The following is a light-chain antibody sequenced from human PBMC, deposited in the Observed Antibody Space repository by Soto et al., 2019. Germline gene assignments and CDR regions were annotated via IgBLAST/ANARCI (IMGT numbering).Light chain of an antibody. CDR1: SSDVGAYYS. CDR2: GVT. J-gene: IGLJ1*01. V-gene: IGLV2-14*01. CDR3: SSYTSGSSHYV. Sequence: SVLTQPASGSGSPGQSITISCTGTSSDVGAYYSVSWYQHHPGKAPKLIIYGVTNRPSGVSNRFSGSKSGNTASLTISGLQAEDEADYHCSSYTSGSSHYVFGTGTKVTVL.